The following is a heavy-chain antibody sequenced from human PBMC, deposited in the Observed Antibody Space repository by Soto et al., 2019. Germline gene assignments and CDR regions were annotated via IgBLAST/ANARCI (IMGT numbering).Heavy chain of an antibody. CDR2: MYNTGST. Sequence: SETLSLTCTFSGGSISGSYWSWIRHSPGKGLEWIGYMYNTGSTVYNPSFKSRVTLSVDMSKNQFSLKLNSVTAADTAVYYCARDLWGYCGTDCYPLDVWGQGTTVT. D-gene: IGHD2-21*02. CDR1: GGSISGSY. CDR3: ARDLWGYCGTDCYPLDV. V-gene: IGHV4-59*01. J-gene: IGHJ6*02.